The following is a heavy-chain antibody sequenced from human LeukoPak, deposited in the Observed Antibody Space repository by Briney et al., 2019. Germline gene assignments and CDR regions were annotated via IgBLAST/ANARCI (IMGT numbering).Heavy chain of an antibody. CDR3: AKGKVFGVVPNWFDP. CDR1: GGSISSGDYY. V-gene: IGHV4-30-4*08. J-gene: IGHJ5*02. D-gene: IGHD3-3*01. CDR2: IYYSGST. Sequence: SETLSLTCTVSGGSISSGDYYWSWIRQPPGKGLEWIGYIYYSGSTYYNPSLKRRGTISVETSKSQFSLRLSSVTAADTAVYYCAKGKVFGVVPNWFDPWGQGTLVTVSS.